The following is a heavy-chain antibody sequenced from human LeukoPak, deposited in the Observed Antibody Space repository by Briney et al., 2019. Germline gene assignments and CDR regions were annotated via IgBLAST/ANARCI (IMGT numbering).Heavy chain of an antibody. V-gene: IGHV1-2*02. CDR2: INPNCGGT. J-gene: IGHJ5*02. D-gene: IGHD3-9*01. Sequence: GASVTVSFTASGYTFTVYYMHWLRQARAQGLEWMGWINPNCGGTNYAQKFQGGVTMTRDTSISTAYMGLSRLRSDDTAVYYCARATSYDILTGYYSDWFDPWGQGTLVTVSS. CDR3: ARATSYDILTGYYSDWFDP. CDR1: GYTFTVYY.